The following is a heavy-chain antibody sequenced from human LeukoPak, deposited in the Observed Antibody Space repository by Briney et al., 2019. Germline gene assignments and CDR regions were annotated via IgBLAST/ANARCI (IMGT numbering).Heavy chain of an antibody. CDR3: ARGEGYYDSSGYYYYFDY. Sequence: GGSLRLSCGASGFTFSSYAMHWVRQAPGKGLEWVAAISYDGSNKFYADSVKGRFTISRDNSKNTLYLQMNSLRAEDTAVYYCARGEGYYDSSGYYYYFDYWGQGTLVTVSS. D-gene: IGHD3-22*01. J-gene: IGHJ4*02. V-gene: IGHV3-30*04. CDR2: ISYDGSNK. CDR1: GFTFSSYA.